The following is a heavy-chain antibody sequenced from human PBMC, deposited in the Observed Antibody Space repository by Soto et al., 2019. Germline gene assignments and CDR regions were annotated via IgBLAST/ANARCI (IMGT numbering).Heavy chain of an antibody. Sequence: EVQLLESGGGLVQPGGSLRLSGAASGFTFSNYAMSWVRQAPGKGLEWVSAISGTGGSTYYADSVKGRFTISRDNSKNTQYLQMNSLRAEDTAVYYCAKSSGNRIAAVNYYYYMDVWGKGTTVTVSS. CDR1: GFTFSNYA. CDR3: AKSSGNRIAAVNYYYYMDV. CDR2: ISGTGGST. J-gene: IGHJ6*03. V-gene: IGHV3-23*01. D-gene: IGHD6-13*01.